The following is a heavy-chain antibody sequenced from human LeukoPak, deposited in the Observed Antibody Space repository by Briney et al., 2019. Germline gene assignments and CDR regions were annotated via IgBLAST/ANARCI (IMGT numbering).Heavy chain of an antibody. V-gene: IGHV3-23*01. J-gene: IGHJ3*01. CDR1: AFSFSKFA. CDR3: AKDPNGDYIGAFDF. CDR2: ITANGGYT. D-gene: IGHD4-17*01. Sequence: PGGSLRLSCAASAFSFSKFALIWVRQAPGKGLEWVSAITANGGYTLYADAVKGRFTVSRDNSKNTLYLRINSLRPEDTAMYYCAKDPNGDYIGAFDFWGQGTMVTVSS.